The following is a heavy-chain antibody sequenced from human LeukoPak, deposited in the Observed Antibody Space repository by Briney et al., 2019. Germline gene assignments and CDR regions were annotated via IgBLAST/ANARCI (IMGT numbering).Heavy chain of an antibody. J-gene: IGHJ6*03. V-gene: IGHV4-34*01. CDR1: GGSFSGYY. Sequence: KPSETLSLTCAVYGGSFSGYYWSWIRQPPGKGLEWIGEINHSGSTNYNPSLKSRVTISVDTSKNQFSLKLSSVTAADTAVYYCARQTSSWSLYYYYYMDVWGKGTTVTVSS. CDR3: ARQTSSWSLYYYYYMDV. D-gene: IGHD6-13*01. CDR2: INHSGST.